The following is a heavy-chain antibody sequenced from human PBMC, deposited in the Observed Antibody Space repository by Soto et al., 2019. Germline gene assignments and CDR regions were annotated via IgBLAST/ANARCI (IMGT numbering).Heavy chain of an antibody. CDR3: ARHSSGPSFDP. CDR1: GDSISEYY. D-gene: IGHD3-10*01. CDR2: IYYSGST. J-gene: IGHJ5*02. V-gene: IGHV4-59*08. Sequence: SETLSLTCTVSGDSISEYYWSWIRQPPGKGLEWIGYIYYSGSTNSNNPSLKSRVAISVDTSKNEFSLKLSSVTAADTAVYYCARHSSGPSFDPWGQGTLVTVSS.